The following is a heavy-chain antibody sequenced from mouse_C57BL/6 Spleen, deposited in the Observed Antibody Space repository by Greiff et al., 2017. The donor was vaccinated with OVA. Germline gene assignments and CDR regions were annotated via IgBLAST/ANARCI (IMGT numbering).Heavy chain of an antibody. V-gene: IGHV1-61*01. CDR2: IYPSDSET. Sequence: VQLQQPGAELVRPGSSVKLSCKASGYTFTSYWMDWVKQRPGQGLEWIGNIYPSDSETHYNQKFKDKATLTVDKSSSTAYMQLSSLTSEDSAVYYCAGGSSEFDYWGQGTTLTVSS. CDR1: GYTFTSYW. J-gene: IGHJ2*01. D-gene: IGHD1-1*01. CDR3: AGGSSEFDY.